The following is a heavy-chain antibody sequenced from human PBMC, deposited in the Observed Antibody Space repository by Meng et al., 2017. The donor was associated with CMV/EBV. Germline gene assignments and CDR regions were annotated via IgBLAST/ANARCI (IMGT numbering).Heavy chain of an antibody. J-gene: IGHJ6*02. CDR2: IKQDGSEK. Sequence: GESLKISCAASGFTFSSYWMSWVRQAPGKGLEWVANIKQDGSEKYYVDSVKGRFTISRDNAKNTLYLQMNSLRAEDTAVHYCAKGKGSRLYGMDVWGQGTTVTVSS. CDR3: AKGKGSRLYGMDV. CDR1: GFTFSSYW. D-gene: IGHD1-26*01. V-gene: IGHV3-7*01.